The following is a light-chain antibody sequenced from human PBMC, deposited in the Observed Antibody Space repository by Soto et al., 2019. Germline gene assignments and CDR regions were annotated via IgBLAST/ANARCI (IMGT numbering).Light chain of an antibody. CDR1: QSVGNS. CDR2: GAY. CDR3: QQYNNWPEYT. Sequence: ELVVTQSPATLSVSPGEGVTLSCRASQSVGNSLAWYQQQPGQPPRLLIYGAYTRVTGIPARFSGSGSGTEFTLTITSLQSEDFAVYYCQQYNNWPEYTFGQGTKLDIK. V-gene: IGKV3-15*01. J-gene: IGKJ2*01.